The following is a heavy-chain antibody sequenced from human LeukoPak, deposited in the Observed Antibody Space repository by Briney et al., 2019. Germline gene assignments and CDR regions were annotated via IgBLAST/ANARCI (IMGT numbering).Heavy chain of an antibody. CDR1: GFTFSSYS. D-gene: IGHD3-3*01. CDR2: ISSSSSYI. Sequence: GGSLRLSCAASGFTFSSYSMNWVRQAPGKGREWVSSISSSSSYIYYADSVKGRFTISRDNAKNSLYLQMNSLRAEDTAVYYCARALGGVLRFLEWLFFSDYWGQGTLVTVSS. V-gene: IGHV3-21*01. CDR3: ARALGGVLRFLEWLFFSDY. J-gene: IGHJ4*02.